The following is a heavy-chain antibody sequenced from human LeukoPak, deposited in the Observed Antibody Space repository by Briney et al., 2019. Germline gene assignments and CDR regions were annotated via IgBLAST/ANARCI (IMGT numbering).Heavy chain of an antibody. V-gene: IGHV3-7*01. J-gene: IGHJ4*02. Sequence: GGSLRLSCAASGFTFSVHWMSWVRQAPGKGLEWVANIKPDGSEKNYVDSVKGRFTVSIDNAKNSLYLQMNSLRVEDTAVYWCARELSWSGRDYWGQGTLVTVSS. D-gene: IGHD3-3*01. CDR3: ARELSWSGRDY. CDR1: GFTFSVHW. CDR2: IKPDGSEK.